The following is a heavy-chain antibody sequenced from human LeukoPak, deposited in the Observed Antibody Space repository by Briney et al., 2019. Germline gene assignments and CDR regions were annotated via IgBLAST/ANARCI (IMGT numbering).Heavy chain of an antibody. CDR1: GYTLTELS. CDR2: FDPEDGET. CDR3: ATGQQLFLDAFDI. D-gene: IGHD6-13*01. Sequence: ASVKVSCKVSGYTLTELSMHWVRQAPGKGLEWMGGFDPEDGETIYAQKFQGRVTMTKDTSTDTAYMELSSLRSEDTAVYYCATGQQLFLDAFDIWGQGTMVTVSS. J-gene: IGHJ3*02. V-gene: IGHV1-24*01.